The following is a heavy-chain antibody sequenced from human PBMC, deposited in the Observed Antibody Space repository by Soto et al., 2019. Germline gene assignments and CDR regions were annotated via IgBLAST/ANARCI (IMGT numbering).Heavy chain of an antibody. D-gene: IGHD6-6*01. CDR1: GGSISSGDYY. CDR3: ARDVLYSTSRIDS. CDR2: IYYSGST. Sequence: SLTCTVSGGSISSGDYYWSWIRQPPGKGLEWIGYIYYSGSTYYTPSLRSRVTISVDTSKNQFSLKLSSVTAADTAVYYCARDVLYSTSRIDSWGQGTLVTVSS. J-gene: IGHJ4*02. V-gene: IGHV4-30-4*01.